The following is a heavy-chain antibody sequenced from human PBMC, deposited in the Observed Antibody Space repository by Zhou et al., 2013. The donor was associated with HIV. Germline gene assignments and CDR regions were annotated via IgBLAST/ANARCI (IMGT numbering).Heavy chain of an antibody. CDR3: ASYMIRGEDGVNDAFHI. D-gene: IGHD3-10*01. CDR2: IVPMFGTV. CDR1: RGTFRNCA. J-gene: IGHJ3*02. Sequence: QVHLVQSGAEVKKPGSSVTVSCKASRGTFRNCAFSWVRQAPGQGLEWMGAIVPMFGTVNYAQKFQGRVTITADESTSTAYVELSSLTSEDTAMYYCASYMIRGEDGVNDAFHIWGQGTMVTVSS. V-gene: IGHV1-69*12.